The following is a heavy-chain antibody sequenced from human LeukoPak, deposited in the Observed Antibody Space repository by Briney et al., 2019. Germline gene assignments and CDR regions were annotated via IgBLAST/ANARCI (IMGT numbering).Heavy chain of an antibody. Sequence: GRPLRLSCAASGFTFSNYGMHWVRQAPGKGLEWVAVISYDGRKMKYADSVKGRFTISRDNSKDTLSLHMNTLRTEDTAVYYCTRDYYDSSGYYYLPDYWGQGRLDTVSS. CDR1: GFTFSNYG. CDR2: ISYDGRKM. D-gene: IGHD3-22*01. CDR3: TRDYYDSSGYYYLPDY. V-gene: IGHV3-30*03. J-gene: IGHJ4*02.